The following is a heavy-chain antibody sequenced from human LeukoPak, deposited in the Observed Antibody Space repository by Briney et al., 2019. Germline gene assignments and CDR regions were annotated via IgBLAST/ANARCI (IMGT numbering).Heavy chain of an antibody. Sequence: GGSLRLSCAASGFTFSSYGMHWFRQAPGKGLEWVAVISYDGSNKYYADSVKGRFTISRDNSKNTLYLQMNSLRAEDTAVYYCAKTLGFDPWGQGTLVTVSS. CDR1: GFTFSSYG. V-gene: IGHV3-30*18. CDR3: AKTLGFDP. CDR2: ISYDGSNK. J-gene: IGHJ5*02.